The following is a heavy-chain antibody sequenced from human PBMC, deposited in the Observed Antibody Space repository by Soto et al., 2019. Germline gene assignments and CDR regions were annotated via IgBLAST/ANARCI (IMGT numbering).Heavy chain of an antibody. Sequence: EVQLVESGGGLVQPGGSLRLSCAASGFTFSSFWMHWVRQAPGKGLMWVSRINSDGSSTSYADSVKGRFTISRDNAKNTLYLQINSLRAEDTAVYYCARLPEDCSGGSCYPEGMDYWGQGTLVTVSS. CDR2: INSDGSST. V-gene: IGHV3-74*01. CDR3: ARLPEDCSGGSCYPEGMDY. J-gene: IGHJ4*02. D-gene: IGHD2-15*01. CDR1: GFTFSSFW.